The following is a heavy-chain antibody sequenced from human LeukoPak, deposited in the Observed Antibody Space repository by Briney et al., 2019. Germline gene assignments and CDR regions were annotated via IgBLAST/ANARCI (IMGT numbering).Heavy chain of an antibody. CDR3: ARERLAARHHWFDP. J-gene: IGHJ5*02. D-gene: IGHD6-6*01. CDR2: INHSGST. Sequence: PSETLSLTCAVYGGSFSGYYWSWIRQSPGKGLEWIGEINHSGSTNYNPSLKSRVTISVDTSKNQLSLKLSSVTAADTAVYYCARERLAARHHWFDPWGQGTLVTVSS. CDR1: GGSFSGYY. V-gene: IGHV4-34*01.